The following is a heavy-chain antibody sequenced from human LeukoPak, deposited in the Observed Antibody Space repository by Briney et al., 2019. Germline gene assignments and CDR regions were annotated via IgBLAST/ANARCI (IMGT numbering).Heavy chain of an antibody. CDR3: ARDRVVYDY. V-gene: IGHV3-48*02. Sequence: GGSLRLSCAASGFAFSSYSTNWVRQAPGKGLELVSYITSTSDTIYYADSVKGRFTISRDNAKNSLYLQMNSLRDEDTAVYYCARDRVVYDYWGQGTLVTVSS. J-gene: IGHJ4*02. CDR2: ITSTSDTI. D-gene: IGHD2-2*01. CDR1: GFAFSSYS.